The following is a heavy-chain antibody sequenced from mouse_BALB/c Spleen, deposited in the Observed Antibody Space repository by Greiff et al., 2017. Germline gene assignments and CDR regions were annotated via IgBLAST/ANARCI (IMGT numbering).Heavy chain of an antibody. V-gene: IGHV1-69*02. Sequence: QVQLQQPGAELVKPGASVKLSCKASGYTFTSYWMHWVKQRPGQGLEWIGEIDPSDSYTNYNQKFKGKATLTVDKSSSTAYMQLSSLTSEDSAVYYCARIGSSFLFDYWGQGTTLTVSS. CDR1: GYTFTSYW. CDR2: IDPSDSYT. D-gene: IGHD1-1*01. CDR3: ARIGSSFLFDY. J-gene: IGHJ2*01.